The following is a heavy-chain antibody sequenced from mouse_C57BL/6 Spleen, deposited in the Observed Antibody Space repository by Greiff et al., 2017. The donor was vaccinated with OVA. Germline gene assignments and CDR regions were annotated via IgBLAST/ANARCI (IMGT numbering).Heavy chain of an antibody. J-gene: IGHJ2*01. Sequence: QVQLQQPGAELVKPGASVKLSCKASGYTFTSYWMHWVKQRPGQGLEWIGMIHPNSGSTNYNEKFKSKATLTVDKSSSTAYMQLSSLTSEDSAVYYCARTEGGYDLIDYWGPNTTLTVSS. CDR3: ARTEGGYDLIDY. D-gene: IGHD2-2*01. CDR2: IHPNSGST. CDR1: GYTFTSYW. V-gene: IGHV1-64*01.